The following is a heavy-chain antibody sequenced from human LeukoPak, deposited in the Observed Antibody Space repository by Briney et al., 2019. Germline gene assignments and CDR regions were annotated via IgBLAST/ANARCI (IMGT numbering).Heavy chain of an antibody. Sequence: GGSLRLSCAASGFTFSSYAMLWVRQAPGKGLEWVAVISYDGSNKYYADSVKGRFTISRDNSKNTLYLQMNSLRAEDTAVYYCARELYCSGGSCYPHGMDVWGQGTTVTVSS. D-gene: IGHD2-15*01. CDR1: GFTFSSYA. J-gene: IGHJ6*02. V-gene: IGHV3-30*04. CDR2: ISYDGSNK. CDR3: ARELYCSGGSCYPHGMDV.